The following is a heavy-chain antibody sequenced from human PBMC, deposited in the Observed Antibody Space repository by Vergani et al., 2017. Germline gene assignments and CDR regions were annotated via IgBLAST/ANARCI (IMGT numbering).Heavy chain of an antibody. Sequence: QVQLQESGPGLVKSSETLSLTCSVSFDSIRNLYCNWIRQPPGNGLGWLGSIHYSENTYYTPSLKTRVTISVDTSKNQFSLTLTSVTAAETAGYYCASDTHSGQRADRWGQGILVTVTS. J-gene: IGHJ5*02. D-gene: IGHD6-19*01. V-gene: IGHV4-59*11. CDR1: FDSIRNLY. CDR3: ASDTHSGQRADR. CDR2: IHYSENT.